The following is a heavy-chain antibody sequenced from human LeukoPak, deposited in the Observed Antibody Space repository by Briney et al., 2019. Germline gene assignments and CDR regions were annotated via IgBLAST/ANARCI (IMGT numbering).Heavy chain of an antibody. CDR3: ARDGTLYGWGGGW. D-gene: IGHD3-10*01. J-gene: IGHJ4*02. Sequence: ASVKVSCKTSGYTFTRYGLSWVRQAPGQGLEWMGWISAYDGHTKYGQNFQDRVTMTTDSSTSTAHMELRRLSSVGEAVFYCARDGTLYGWGGGWWGQGTLVTVSS. V-gene: IGHV1-18*01. CDR1: GYTFTRYG. CDR2: ISAYDGHT.